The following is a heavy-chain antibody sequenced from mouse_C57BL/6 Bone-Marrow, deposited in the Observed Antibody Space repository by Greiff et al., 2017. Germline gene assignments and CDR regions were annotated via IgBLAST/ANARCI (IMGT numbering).Heavy chain of an antibody. Sequence: QVQLQQSGAELVRPGTSVKMSCKASGYTFTNYWIGWAKQRPGHGLEWIGDIYPGGGYPNYNEKFKGKATLTADKSSSTAYMQFSSLTSEDSAIYYCAVYSNWYFDVWGTGTTVTVSS. J-gene: IGHJ1*03. CDR2: IYPGGGYP. CDR1: GYTFTNYW. CDR3: AVYSNWYFDV. D-gene: IGHD2-5*01. V-gene: IGHV1-63*01.